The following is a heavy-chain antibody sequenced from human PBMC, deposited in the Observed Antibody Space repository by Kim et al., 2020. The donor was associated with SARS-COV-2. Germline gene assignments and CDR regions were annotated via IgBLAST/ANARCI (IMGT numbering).Heavy chain of an antibody. Sequence: GGSLRLSCAASGFTFSSYEMNWVRQAPGKGLEWVSYISSSGSTIYYADSVKGRFTISRDNAKNSLYLQMNSLRAEDTAVYYCARVKPQWLVSDGMDVWGQGTTVTVSS. D-gene: IGHD6-19*01. CDR2: ISSSGSTI. CDR1: GFTFSSYE. J-gene: IGHJ6*02. CDR3: ARVKPQWLVSDGMDV. V-gene: IGHV3-48*03.